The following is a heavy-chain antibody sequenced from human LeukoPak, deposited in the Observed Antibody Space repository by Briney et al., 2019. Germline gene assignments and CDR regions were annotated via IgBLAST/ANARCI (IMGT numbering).Heavy chain of an antibody. V-gene: IGHV4-59*01. CDR1: GGSISSYY. Sequence: SETLSLTCTVSGGSISSYYWSWIRQPPGKGLEWIGYIYYSGSTNYNPSLKSRVTISVDTSKNQFSLKLSSVTAADTAVYYCARTLYVWGSYRPYYFDYWGQGTLVTVSS. CDR2: IYYSGST. D-gene: IGHD3-16*02. CDR3: ARTLYVWGSYRPYYFDY. J-gene: IGHJ4*02.